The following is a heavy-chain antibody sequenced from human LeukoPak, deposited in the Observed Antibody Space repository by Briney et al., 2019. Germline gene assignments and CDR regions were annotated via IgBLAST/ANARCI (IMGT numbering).Heavy chain of an antibody. D-gene: IGHD6-13*01. V-gene: IGHV1-2*02. J-gene: IGHJ5*02. CDR1: GYTFTAHY. Sequence: ASVKVSCKASGYTFTAHYVHWVRQAPGQGLEWMGWINPNSGGTNYAQKLQGRVTMTTDTSTSTAYMELRSLRSDDTAVYYCARVQETGYSSSWYSFNWFDPWGQGTLVTVSS. CDR2: INPNSGGT. CDR3: ARVQETGYSSSWYSFNWFDP.